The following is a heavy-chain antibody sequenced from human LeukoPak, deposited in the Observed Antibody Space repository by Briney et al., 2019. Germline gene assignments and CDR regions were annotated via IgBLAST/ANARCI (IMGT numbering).Heavy chain of an antibody. CDR2: ISGSGGST. CDR3: ASSGTIFGVVSRGDYFDY. Sequence: PGGSLRLSCAASGFTFSSYAMSWVRQAPGKGLEWVSAISGSGGSTYYADSVKGRFTISRDNSKNTLYLQMNSLRAEDTAVYYCASSGTIFGVVSRGDYFDYWGQGTLVTVSS. V-gene: IGHV3-23*01. CDR1: GFTFSSYA. J-gene: IGHJ4*02. D-gene: IGHD3-3*01.